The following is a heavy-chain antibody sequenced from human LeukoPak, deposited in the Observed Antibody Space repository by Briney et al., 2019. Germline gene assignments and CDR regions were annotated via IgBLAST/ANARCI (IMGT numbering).Heavy chain of an antibody. CDR1: GGSISSSSYY. CDR3: RSTVTTFYYYGMDV. V-gene: IGHV4-39*01. D-gene: IGHD4-11*01. CDR2: IYYSGST. J-gene: IGHJ6*02. Sequence: SETLSLTCTVSGGSISSSSYYWGWIRQPPGKGLEWIGSIYYSGSTYYNPSLKSRVTISVDTSKNQFSLKLSSVTAADTAVYCCRSTVTTFYYYGMDVWGQGTTVTVSS.